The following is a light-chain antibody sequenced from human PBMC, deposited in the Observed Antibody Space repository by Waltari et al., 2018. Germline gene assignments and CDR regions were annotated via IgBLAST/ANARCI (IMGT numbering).Light chain of an antibody. CDR2: GAS. CDR3: QQYNNWPLL. V-gene: IGKV3-15*01. J-gene: IGKJ1*01. CDR1: QSLSSN. Sequence: EMVTTQSPASLSVSPGERATLSCRASQSLSSNLAWYQQKPGQAPRLLFYGASIRATGIPARFSGSGSGTDFTLTINSMQSEDIAVYYCQQYNNWPLLFGQGTKVEIK.